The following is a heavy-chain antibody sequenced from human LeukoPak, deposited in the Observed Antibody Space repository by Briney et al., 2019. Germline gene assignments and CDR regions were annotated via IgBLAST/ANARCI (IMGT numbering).Heavy chain of an antibody. V-gene: IGHV1-69*05. D-gene: IGHD6-13*01. Sequence: ASVKVSCKASGGTFSSYAISWVRQAPGQGLEWMGGIIPILGTTNYAQRFQGRVTITTDESTSTAYMELSSLRSEDTAVYYCARSGVGIAAAGFEYWGQGTLVTVPS. CDR3: ARSGVGIAAAGFEY. CDR2: IIPILGTT. CDR1: GGTFSSYA. J-gene: IGHJ4*02.